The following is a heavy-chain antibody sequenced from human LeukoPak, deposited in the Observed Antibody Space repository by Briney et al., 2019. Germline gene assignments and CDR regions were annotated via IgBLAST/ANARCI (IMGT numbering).Heavy chain of an antibody. CDR2: ISAYNGNT. Sequence: GASVKVSCKASGYTFTSYGISWVRQAPGQGLVWMGWISAYNGNTNYAQKLQGRVTMTTDTSTSTAYMELRSLRSDDTAVYYCASTKLGINYFDYWGQGTLVTVSS. V-gene: IGHV1-18*01. J-gene: IGHJ4*02. CDR3: ASTKLGINYFDY. CDR1: GYTFTSYG. D-gene: IGHD7-27*01.